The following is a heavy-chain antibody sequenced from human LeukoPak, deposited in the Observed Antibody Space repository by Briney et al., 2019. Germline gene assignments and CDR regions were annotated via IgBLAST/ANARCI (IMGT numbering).Heavy chain of an antibody. CDR1: GGSISSYY. V-gene: IGHV4-59*01. D-gene: IGHD3-16*01. CDR3: ARSGGFVGLYYFDY. Sequence: SETLSLTCTVSGGSISSYYWSWIRQPPGKGLEWIGYIYYSGTTNYNPSLKSRVTISVDTSKNQFSLKLSSVTAADTAVYYCARSGGFVGLYYFDYWGQGTLVTVSS. CDR2: IYYSGTT. J-gene: IGHJ4*02.